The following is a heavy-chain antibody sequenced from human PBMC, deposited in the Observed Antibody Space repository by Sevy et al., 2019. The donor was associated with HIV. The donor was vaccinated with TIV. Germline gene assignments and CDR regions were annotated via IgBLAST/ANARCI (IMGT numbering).Heavy chain of an antibody. V-gene: IGHV3-21*01. D-gene: IGHD3-3*01. J-gene: IGHJ6*02. CDR1: GFTFSTFS. CDR3: ARDPPNPIFDGMDV. Sequence: GGSLRLSCAASGFTFSTFSMNWVRQAPGKGLEWVSFISFSSNYIYYADSVKGRFTISRDNAKNSLYLQMNSLRAEDTAVYYCARDPPNPIFDGMDVSGQWTTVTVSS. CDR2: ISFSSNYI.